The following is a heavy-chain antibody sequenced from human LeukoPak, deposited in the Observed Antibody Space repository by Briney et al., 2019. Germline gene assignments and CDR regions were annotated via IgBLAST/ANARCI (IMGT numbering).Heavy chain of an antibody. CDR1: GGSFSGYY. CDR3: ARVGMTTPV. J-gene: IGHJ4*02. Sequence: SETLSLTCAVYGGSFSGYYWSWIRQPPGEGLEWIGEINHSGSTNYNPSLKSRVTISVDTSKNQFSLKLSSVTAADTAVYYCARVGMTTPVWGQGTLVTVSS. CDR2: INHSGST. V-gene: IGHV4-34*01. D-gene: IGHD4-17*01.